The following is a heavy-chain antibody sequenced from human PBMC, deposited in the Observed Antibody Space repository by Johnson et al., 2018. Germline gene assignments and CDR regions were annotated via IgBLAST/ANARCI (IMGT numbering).Heavy chain of an antibody. CDR3: ARDGVAARESYYYYYMDV. V-gene: IGHV3-33*01. CDR1: GFTFSSYG. CDR2: IWYDGSNK. J-gene: IGHJ6*03. D-gene: IGHD6-6*01. Sequence: QVQLVQSGGGVVQPGRSLRLSCAASGFTFSSYGMHWVRQAPGKGLEWVAVIWYDGSNKYYADSVKGRFTISRDNSKNTLYLEMNSLRAEDTGVYYCARDGVAARESYYYYYMDVWGKGTTVTVSS.